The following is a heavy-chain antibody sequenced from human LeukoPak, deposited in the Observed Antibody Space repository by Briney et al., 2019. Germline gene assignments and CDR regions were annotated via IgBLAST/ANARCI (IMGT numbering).Heavy chain of an antibody. Sequence: SETLSLTCAVYGGSFSGYYWSWIRQPPGKGLEWIGEINHSGGTNYNPSLKSRVTISVDTSKNQLSLKLSSVTAADTAVYYCARRRDSSSWYEEDYWGQGTLVTVSS. J-gene: IGHJ4*02. D-gene: IGHD6-13*01. CDR3: ARRRDSSSWYEEDY. CDR1: GGSFSGYY. CDR2: INHSGGT. V-gene: IGHV4-34*01.